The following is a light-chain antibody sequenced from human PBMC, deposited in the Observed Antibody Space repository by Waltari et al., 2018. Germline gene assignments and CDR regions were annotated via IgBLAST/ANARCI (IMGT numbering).Light chain of an antibody. CDR2: EGS. V-gene: IGLV2-23*01. CDR1: SSDVGRYNL. J-gene: IGLJ2*01. CDR3: CSYAGSSTVV. Sequence: QSALTQPASVSGSPGQSITISCTGTSSDVGRYNLFSWYQQTPGKAPKLIIYEGSKRPSGVSNRFSGSKSGNTASLTISGLQAEDEADYYCCSYAGSSTVVFGGGTKLTVL.